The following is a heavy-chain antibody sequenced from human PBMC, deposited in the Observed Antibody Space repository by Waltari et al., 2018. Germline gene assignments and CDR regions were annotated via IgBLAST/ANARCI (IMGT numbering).Heavy chain of an antibody. CDR3: ARGLWQGYYYDSSGYPDY. J-gene: IGHJ4*02. V-gene: IGHV4-39*01. CDR1: GASISSSTYY. Sequence: QLQLQESGPGLVEPSETLSLTCFVSGASISSSTYYWGCFRQPPGKGLEWIGNIYYSGSTSYNPSLKSRVTISVDTPKNEFSLELSSVTAADTAVYYCARGLWQGYYYDSSGYPDYWGPGTLVSVSS. D-gene: IGHD3-22*01. CDR2: IYYSGST.